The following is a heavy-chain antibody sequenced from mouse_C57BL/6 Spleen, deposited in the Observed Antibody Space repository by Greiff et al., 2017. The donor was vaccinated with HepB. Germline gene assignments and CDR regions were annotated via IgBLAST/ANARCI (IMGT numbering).Heavy chain of an antibody. Sequence: EVQLVESGGGLVKPGGSLKLSCAASGFTFSDYGMHWVRQAPEKGLEWVAYISSGSSTIYYADTVKGRFTISRDNAKNTLFLQMTSLRSEDTAMYYCARGYYYGSSYAKDDWGQGTSVTVSS. CDR2: ISSGSSTI. J-gene: IGHJ4*01. D-gene: IGHD1-1*01. CDR3: ARGYYYGSSYAKDD. CDR1: GFTFSDYG. V-gene: IGHV5-17*01.